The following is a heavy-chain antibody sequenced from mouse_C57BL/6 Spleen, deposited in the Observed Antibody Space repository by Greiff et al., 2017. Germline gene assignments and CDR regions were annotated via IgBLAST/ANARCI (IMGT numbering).Heavy chain of an antibody. D-gene: IGHD2-4*01. V-gene: IGHV1-7*01. Sequence: VQLQQSGAELAKPGASVKLSCKASGYTFTSYWMPWVKQRPGQGLEWIGYINPSSGYTKYNQKFKDKSTLTADKSSSTAYMQLSSLTYEDSASYYCARSIYYDYACFAYWGQGTLVTVTA. J-gene: IGHJ3*01. CDR3: ARSIYYDYACFAY. CDR2: INPSSGYT. CDR1: GYTFTSYW.